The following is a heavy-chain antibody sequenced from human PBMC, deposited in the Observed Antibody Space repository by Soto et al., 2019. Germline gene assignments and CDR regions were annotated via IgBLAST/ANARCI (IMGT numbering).Heavy chain of an antibody. V-gene: IGHV4-34*01. D-gene: IGHD3-16*01. Sequence: SETLSLTCAVYGGSFSGYYWTWIRQPPGTGLEWIGEINHSGSTNYNPSLKSRVTISVDTSKNQFSLKMTSVTAADTAVYYCERKKITGFFDNWGKETLVTV. CDR3: ERKKITGFFDN. J-gene: IGHJ4*02. CDR1: GGSFSGYY. CDR2: INHSGST.